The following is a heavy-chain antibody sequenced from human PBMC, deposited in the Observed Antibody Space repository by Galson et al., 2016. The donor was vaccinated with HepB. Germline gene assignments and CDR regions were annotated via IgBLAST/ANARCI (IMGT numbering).Heavy chain of an antibody. V-gene: IGHV4-4*02. Sequence: SETLSLTCAVSRYSIRSGYWWSWVRQPPGKGLEWIGEISNTGSTNYNPSLKSRVIISIDESRNQFSLQLTSVTAADTAFYYCTGNGDWALEFWGQGTLVTVSS. CDR2: ISNTGST. CDR1: RYSIRSGYW. D-gene: IGHD2-21*01. J-gene: IGHJ4*02. CDR3: TGNGDWALEF.